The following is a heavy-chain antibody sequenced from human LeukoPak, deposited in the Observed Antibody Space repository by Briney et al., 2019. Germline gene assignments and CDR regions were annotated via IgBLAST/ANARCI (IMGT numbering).Heavy chain of an antibody. D-gene: IGHD2-2*01. V-gene: IGHV1-2*02. CDR1: GYTFTGYY. CDR2: INPNSGGT. Sequence: ASVKVSCKASGYTFTGYYMHWVRQAPGQGLEWMGWINPNSGGTNYAQKFQGRVTMTRDTSISTAYMELSRLRSDDTAVYYCARDPPLIVVVPAASDYWGQGTLVTVSS. CDR3: ARDPPLIVVVPAASDY. J-gene: IGHJ4*02.